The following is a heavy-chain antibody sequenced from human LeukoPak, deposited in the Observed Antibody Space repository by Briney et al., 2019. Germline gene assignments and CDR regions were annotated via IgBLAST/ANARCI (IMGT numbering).Heavy chain of an antibody. CDR2: VYHSGST. Sequence: SETLSLTCAVSGGSISSSYWWGWVGHPPGKGREGIGEVYHSGSTNYSPSLKSRVTLSVDKSKNQFSLRLSSVTAADTAVYYCAGAYCGGDCYSGRTFDIWGQGTMVTVSS. J-gene: IGHJ3*02. CDR1: GGSISSSYW. D-gene: IGHD2-21*02. CDR3: AGAYCGGDCYSGRTFDI. V-gene: IGHV4-4*02.